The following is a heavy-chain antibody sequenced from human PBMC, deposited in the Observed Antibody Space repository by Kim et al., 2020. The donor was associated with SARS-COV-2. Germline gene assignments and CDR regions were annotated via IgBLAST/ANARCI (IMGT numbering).Heavy chain of an antibody. J-gene: IGHJ5*02. D-gene: IGHD6-13*01. CDR3: AREGFSPSLSSSWYARGWFDP. Sequence: GGSLRLSCAASGFTFSSYGMHWVRQAPGKGLEWVAVIWYDGSNKYYADSVKGRFTISRDNSKNTLYLQMNSLRAEDTAVYYCAREGFSPSLSSSWYARGWFDPWGQGTLVTVSS. V-gene: IGHV3-33*01. CDR2: IWYDGSNK. CDR1: GFTFSSYG.